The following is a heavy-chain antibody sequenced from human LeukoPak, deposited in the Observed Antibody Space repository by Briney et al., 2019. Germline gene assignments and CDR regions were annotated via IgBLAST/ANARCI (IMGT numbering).Heavy chain of an antibody. CDR3: ARVGGDRVAY. CDR2: MYNNGNT. J-gene: IGHJ4*02. V-gene: IGHV3-53*01. CDR1: GLTVSSKY. D-gene: IGHD4-17*01. Sequence: GGSLRLSCAASGLTVSSKYMSCVRQAPGKGLEWVSVMYNNGNTHYADSVKGRFTISRDNAKNTLYLQMNSLRPEDTAVYYCARVGGDRVAYWGQGTLVTVSS.